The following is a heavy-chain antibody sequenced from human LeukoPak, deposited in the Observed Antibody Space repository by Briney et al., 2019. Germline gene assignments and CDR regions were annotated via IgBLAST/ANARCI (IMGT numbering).Heavy chain of an antibody. Sequence: RTSETLSLTCAVYGGSFSGYYWSWIRQPPGKWLEWIGEINHSGSTNYNPSLKSRVTISVDTSKNQSSLKLSSVTAADTAVYYCARTWNPRVQRYYYYGMDVWGQGTTVTVSS. CDR1: GGSFSGYY. J-gene: IGHJ6*02. D-gene: IGHD1-1*01. CDR3: ARTWNPRVQRYYYYGMDV. CDR2: INHSGST. V-gene: IGHV4-34*01.